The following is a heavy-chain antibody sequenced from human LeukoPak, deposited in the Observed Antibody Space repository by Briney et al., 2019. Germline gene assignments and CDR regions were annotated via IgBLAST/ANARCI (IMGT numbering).Heavy chain of an antibody. CDR2: ISTLGST. V-gene: IGHV4-61*09. CDR1: GGSISSGSYY. J-gene: IGHJ4*02. D-gene: IGHD1-26*01. CDR3: ARVAQYLVGASSTAFFEY. Sequence: PSETLSLTCTVSGGSISSGSYYWSWIRQPAGKGLEWIGHISTLGSTNYNPSLKSRVSMSADTSNYHFSLKLTFVTAADTAIYYCARVAQYLVGASSTAFFEYWGQGTLVTVSS.